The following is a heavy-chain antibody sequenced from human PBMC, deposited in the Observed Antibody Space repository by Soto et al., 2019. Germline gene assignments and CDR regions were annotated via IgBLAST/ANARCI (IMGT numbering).Heavy chain of an antibody. Sequence: PSETLSLTCTVSGGSISSYYWSWIRQPPGKGLEWIGYIYYSGSTNYNPSLKSRVTISVDTSKNQFSLKLSSVTAADTAVYYCASHRRPAYDFWSGYPREYCYYMDVWGKGTTVTV. V-gene: IGHV4-59*08. CDR3: ASHRRPAYDFWSGYPREYCYYMDV. D-gene: IGHD3-3*01. CDR1: GGSISSYY. J-gene: IGHJ6*03. CDR2: IYYSGST.